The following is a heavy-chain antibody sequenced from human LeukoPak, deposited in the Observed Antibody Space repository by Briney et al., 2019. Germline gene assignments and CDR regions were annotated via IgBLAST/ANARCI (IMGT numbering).Heavy chain of an antibody. V-gene: IGHV3-7*01. D-gene: IGHD6-19*01. CDR3: ARDPGYSSGWYGDY. CDR1: GFTFSSYW. CDR2: IKQDGSEK. J-gene: IGHJ4*02. Sequence: GGSLRLSCAASGFTFSSYWMSWVRQAPGKGLEWVANIKQDGSEKYYVDSVKGRFTISRNNAKNSLYLQMNSLRAEDTAVYYCARDPGYSSGWYGDYWGQGTLVTVSS.